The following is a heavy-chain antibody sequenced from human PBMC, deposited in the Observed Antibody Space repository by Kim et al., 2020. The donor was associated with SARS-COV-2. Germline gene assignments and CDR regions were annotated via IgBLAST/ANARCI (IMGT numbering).Heavy chain of an antibody. Sequence: GESLKISCKGSGYSFTSYWIGWVRQMPGKGQEWMGIIYPGDSDTRYSPSFQGQVTISADKSISTAYLQWSSLKASDTAMYYCARQGSRVVTPFDYWGQGTLVTVSS. CDR3: ARQGSRVVTPFDY. J-gene: IGHJ4*02. CDR1: GYSFTSYW. D-gene: IGHD2-15*01. V-gene: IGHV5-51*01. CDR2: IYPGDSDT.